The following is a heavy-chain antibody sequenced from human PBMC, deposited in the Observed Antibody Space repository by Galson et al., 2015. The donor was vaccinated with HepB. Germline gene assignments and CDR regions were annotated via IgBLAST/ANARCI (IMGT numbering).Heavy chain of an antibody. V-gene: IGHV3-13*05. D-gene: IGHD5-18*01. CDR3: ARGKRYSYGSADKAQDNYYFDY. Sequence: SLRLSCAASGFTFSSYDMHWVRQATGKGLEWVSAIGTAGDPYYPGSVKGRFTISRENAKNSLYLQMNSLRAGDTAVYYCARGKRYSYGSADKAQDNYYFDYWGQGTLVTVSS. J-gene: IGHJ4*02. CDR2: IGTAGDP. CDR1: GFTFSSYD.